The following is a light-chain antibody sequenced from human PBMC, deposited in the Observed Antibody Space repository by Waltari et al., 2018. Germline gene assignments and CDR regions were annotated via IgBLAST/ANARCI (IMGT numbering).Light chain of an antibody. CDR1: QSVSRA. CDR2: GAS. CDR3: QHYLRLPVT. J-gene: IGKJ1*01. V-gene: IGKV3-20*01. Sequence: CRASQSVSRALAWYQQKPGQAPRRLIYGASTRATGIPDRFSGSGSGTDFSLTSSRLEPDDFAVYYCQHYLRLPVTFGQGTTVEI.